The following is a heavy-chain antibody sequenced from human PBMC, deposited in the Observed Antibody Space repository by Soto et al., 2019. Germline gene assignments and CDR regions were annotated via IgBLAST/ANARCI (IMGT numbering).Heavy chain of an antibody. V-gene: IGHV1-2*02. CDR3: ARGYCNGGSSYSCVY. D-gene: IGHD2-15*01. J-gene: IGHJ4*02. CDR1: GYTFTGYY. Sequence: QVQLVQSGAEVKKPGASVKVSCKASGYTFTGYYMHWVRQAPGQGLEWMGWINPNSGGTNYAQQCEGRVTMTRDKSINPAYMEQSRLRSDDTGVYYWARGYCNGGSSYSCVYWGQGPLVTVSS. CDR2: INPNSGGT.